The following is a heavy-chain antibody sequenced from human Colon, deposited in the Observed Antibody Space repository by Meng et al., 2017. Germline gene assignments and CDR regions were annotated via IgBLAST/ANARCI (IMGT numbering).Heavy chain of an antibody. Sequence: QPPLQESGPGLVKPSEALSLTGSGCGGSISTSGYYWGWIRQPPGKGLEWIGSIGHSGITYYTPSLKSRVTVSIDTSRNQFSLWLTSVTAADTAVYYCVRSSGWVKTGFDPWGQGTLVTVSS. D-gene: IGHD6-19*01. V-gene: IGHV4-39*01. CDR1: GGSISTSGYY. J-gene: IGHJ5*02. CDR3: VRSSGWVKTGFDP. CDR2: IGHSGIT.